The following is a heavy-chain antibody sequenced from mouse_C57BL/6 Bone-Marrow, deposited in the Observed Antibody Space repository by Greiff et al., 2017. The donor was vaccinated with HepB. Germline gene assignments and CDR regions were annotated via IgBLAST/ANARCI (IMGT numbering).Heavy chain of an antibody. Sequence: VKLQQPGAELVMPGASVKLSCKASGYTFTSYWMHWVKQRPGQGLEWIGEIDPSDSYTNYNQKFKGKSTLTVDKSSSTAYMQLSSLTSEDSAVYYCARRGDGYPWFAYWGQGTLVTVSA. CDR3: ARRGDGYPWFAY. V-gene: IGHV1-69*01. J-gene: IGHJ3*01. D-gene: IGHD2-3*01. CDR2: IDPSDSYT. CDR1: GYTFTSYW.